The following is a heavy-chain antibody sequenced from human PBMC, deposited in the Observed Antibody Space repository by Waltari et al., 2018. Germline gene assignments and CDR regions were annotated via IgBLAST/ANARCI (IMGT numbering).Heavy chain of an antibody. CDR3: ISGERPDY. Sequence: QVQLVQSGAEVKKPGASVKVSCKASGYTFTGYYMHWVRQATGQWVEWMGLVNPNSSGTNYEKKFQCRVTMTRDTAISTAYMELIRLRSDDTAVYYCISGERPDYWGQGTLVIVSS. CDR2: VNPNSSGT. J-gene: IGHJ4*02. CDR1: GYTFTGYY. D-gene: IGHD1-1*01. V-gene: IGHV1-2*06.